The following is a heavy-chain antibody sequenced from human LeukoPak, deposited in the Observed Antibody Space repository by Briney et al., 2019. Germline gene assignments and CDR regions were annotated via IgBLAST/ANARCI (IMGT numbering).Heavy chain of an antibody. D-gene: IGHD6-13*01. J-gene: IGHJ4*02. CDR1: GYSISSGYY. Sequence: PSETLSPTCTVSGYSISSGYYWGWIRQPPGKGLEWIGSIYHSGSTYYNPSLKSRVTISVDTSKNQFSLKLSSVTAADTAVYYCARDRSRQGLYSSDYWGQGILVTVSS. CDR3: ARDRSRQGLYSSDY. V-gene: IGHV4-38-2*02. CDR2: IYHSGST.